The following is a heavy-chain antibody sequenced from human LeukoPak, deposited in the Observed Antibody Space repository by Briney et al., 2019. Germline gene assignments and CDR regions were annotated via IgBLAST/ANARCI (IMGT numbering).Heavy chain of an antibody. CDR1: GFTFSSYS. CDR2: ISSSSSTI. J-gene: IGHJ4*02. V-gene: IGHV3-48*04. Sequence: GGSLRLSCAASGFTFSSYSMNWVRQAPGKGLEWVSYISSSSSTIYYADSVKGRFTISRDNAKNSLYLQMNSLRAEDTAVYYCARDPGGYSGYGHSYFDYWGQGTLVTVSS. CDR3: ARDPGGYSGYGHSYFDY. D-gene: IGHD5-12*01.